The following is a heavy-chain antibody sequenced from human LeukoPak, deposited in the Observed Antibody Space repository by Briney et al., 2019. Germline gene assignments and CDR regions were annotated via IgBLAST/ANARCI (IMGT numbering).Heavy chain of an antibody. J-gene: IGHJ5*02. CDR3: AKTGDSSGYYSWFDP. CDR1: GFTFSNYW. CDR2: ISYDGSNK. V-gene: IGHV3-30*18. D-gene: IGHD3-22*01. Sequence: GGSLRLSCATSGFTFSNYWMSWVRRAPGKGLEWVAVISYDGSNKYFADSVKGRFTISRDNSKNTLYLQMNSLRAEDTAVYYCAKTGDSSGYYSWFDPWGQGTLVTVSS.